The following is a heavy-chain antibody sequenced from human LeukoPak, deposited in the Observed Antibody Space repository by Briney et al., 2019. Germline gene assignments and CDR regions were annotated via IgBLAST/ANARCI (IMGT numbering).Heavy chain of an antibody. Sequence: SETLSLTCTVSGGSISSYYWSWIRQPPGKGLEWIAYIFDIGSINYNPSLKSRVTISLDTSKNQFSLKLSSVTAADTAVYYCAGHHPRNTVDFWGQGTLVTVSS. D-gene: IGHD2/OR15-2a*01. J-gene: IGHJ4*02. V-gene: IGHV4-59*08. CDR3: AGHHPRNTVDF. CDR1: GGSISSYY. CDR2: IFDIGSI.